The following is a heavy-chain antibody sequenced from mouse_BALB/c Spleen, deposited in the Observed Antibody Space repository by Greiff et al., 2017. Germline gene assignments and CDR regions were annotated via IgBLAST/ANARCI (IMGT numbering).Heavy chain of an antibody. Sequence: QVQLQQSGPELVRPGASVKLSCKASGYTFTSYWMHWVKQRPGQGLEWIGMIDPSNSETRLNQKFKDKATLNVDKSSNTAYMQLSSLTSEDSAVYYCTYRYDGGYYFDYWGQGTTLTVSS. J-gene: IGHJ2*01. D-gene: IGHD2-14*01. V-gene: IGHV1S127*01. CDR2: IDPSNSET. CDR3: TYRYDGGYYFDY. CDR1: GYTFTSYW.